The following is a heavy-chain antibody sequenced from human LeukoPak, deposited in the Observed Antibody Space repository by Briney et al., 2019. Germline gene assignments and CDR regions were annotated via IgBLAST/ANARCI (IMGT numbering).Heavy chain of an antibody. CDR1: GYSISSGYY. Sequence: SETLFLTCTVSGYSISSGYYWGWIRQPPGKGLEWIGSIYHSGSTYYNPSLKSRVTISVDTSKNQFSLKLSSVTAADTAVYYCQGSYDAHFDYWGQGTLVTVSS. CDR2: IYHSGST. CDR3: QGSYDAHFDY. V-gene: IGHV4-38-2*02. J-gene: IGHJ4*02. D-gene: IGHD3-22*01.